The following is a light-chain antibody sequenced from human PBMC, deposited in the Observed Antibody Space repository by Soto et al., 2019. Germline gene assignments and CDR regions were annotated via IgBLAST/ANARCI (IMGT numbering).Light chain of an antibody. Sequence: DIQLTQSPSTLSASVGDSVTITCRASQNTSTSLAWYQHKPGKAPKLLMFDVSNLESGVPSRFSGSGSGTEFTLTISSLHSDDFATYYCQQYDYSRTFGQGTKVDIK. CDR2: DVS. V-gene: IGKV1-5*01. J-gene: IGKJ1*01. CDR1: QNTSTS. CDR3: QQYDYSRT.